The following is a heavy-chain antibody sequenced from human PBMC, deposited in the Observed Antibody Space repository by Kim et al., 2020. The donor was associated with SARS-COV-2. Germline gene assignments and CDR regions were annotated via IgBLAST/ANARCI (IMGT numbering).Heavy chain of an antibody. CDR2: IDHDGTT. CDR3: ARSSVINFRAVAGWDY. J-gene: IGHJ4*02. CDR1: GGSLRFYY. V-gene: IGHV4-34*01. D-gene: IGHD6-19*01. Sequence: SETLSLTCAVYGGSLRFYYWSWIRQSPAKGLEWIGEIDHDGTTKYNPSLKSRVSVSLDMSKNQFSLRLSSVTAAETAVYYCARSSVINFRAVAGWDYWGQGILVTVSP.